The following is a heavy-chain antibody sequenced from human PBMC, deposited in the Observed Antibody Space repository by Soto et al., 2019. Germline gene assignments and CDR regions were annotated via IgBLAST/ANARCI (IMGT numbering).Heavy chain of an antibody. CDR1: GYTLTELS. CDR2: FDPEDGET. D-gene: IGHD6-13*01. V-gene: IGHV1-24*01. J-gene: IGHJ3*02. CDR3: ATERAAAVDAFDI. Sequence: EAPVKVSCTVSGYTLTELSMHWVRQAPGKGLEWMGGFDPEDGETIYAQKFQGRVTMTEDTSTDTAYMELSSLRSEDTAVYYCATERAAAVDAFDICGQGTMVTVSS.